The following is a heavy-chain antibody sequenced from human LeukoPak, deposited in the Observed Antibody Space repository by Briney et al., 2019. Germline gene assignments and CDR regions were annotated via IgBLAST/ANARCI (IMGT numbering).Heavy chain of an antibody. V-gene: IGHV3-30*18. J-gene: IGHJ4*02. CDR3: AKDLGVRYFDWLIPGSDY. D-gene: IGHD3-9*01. CDR1: GFTFSSYV. CDR2: ISYDGSNK. Sequence: GGSLRLSCAASGFTFSSYVMLCVPESPGKAVVCLAVISYDGSNKYYADSVKGRLTISRDNSKNTLYLQMNSLRAEDTAVYYCAKDLGVRYFDWLIPGSDYWGQGTLVTVSS.